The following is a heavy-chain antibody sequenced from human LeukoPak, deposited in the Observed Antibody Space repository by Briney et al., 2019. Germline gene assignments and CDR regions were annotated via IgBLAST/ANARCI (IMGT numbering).Heavy chain of an antibody. J-gene: IGHJ6*03. D-gene: IGHD1-1*01. V-gene: IGHV3-11*04. CDR1: GSTFSDYY. Sequence: GESLRLSCAASGSTFSDYYMSWVRQAPGKGLEWLSYISISGSTTYYADSVKGRFTISRDNAKNSVFLQMNSLRAEDTAVYYCAATRYYYYMDVWGKGTTVTVSS. CDR3: AATRYYYYMDV. CDR2: ISISGSTT.